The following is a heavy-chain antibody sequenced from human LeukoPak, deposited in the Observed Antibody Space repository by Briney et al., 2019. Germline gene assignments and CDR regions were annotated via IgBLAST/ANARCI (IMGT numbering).Heavy chain of an antibody. CDR2: IIPIFGTA. D-gene: IGHD2-2*01. Sequence: GSSVTVSCKASGGTFSSYAISWVRQAPGQGLEWMGGIIPIFGTANYAQKFRGRVTITADKSTSTAYMELSSLRSEDTAVYYCARDRGYCSSTSCYGPDWYFDLWGRGTLVTVSS. V-gene: IGHV1-69*06. CDR1: GGTFSSYA. CDR3: ARDRGYCSSTSCYGPDWYFDL. J-gene: IGHJ2*01.